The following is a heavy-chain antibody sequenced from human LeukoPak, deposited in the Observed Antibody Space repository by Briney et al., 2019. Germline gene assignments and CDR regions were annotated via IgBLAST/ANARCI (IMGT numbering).Heavy chain of an antibody. V-gene: IGHV3-21*01. Sequence: GGSLRPSRAASGFTFSSYSMNWVRQAPGKGLEWVSSISSSSSYIYYADSVKGRFTISRDNAKNSLYLQMNSLRAEDTAVYYCARSSGRASSGYPFDYWGQGTLVTVSS. J-gene: IGHJ4*02. D-gene: IGHD3-22*01. CDR2: ISSSSSYI. CDR3: ARSSGRASSGYPFDY. CDR1: GFTFSSYS.